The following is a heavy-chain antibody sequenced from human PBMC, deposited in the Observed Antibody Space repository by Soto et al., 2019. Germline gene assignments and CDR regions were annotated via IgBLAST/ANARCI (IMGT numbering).Heavy chain of an antibody. CDR1: GGTFSSYA. Sequence: QVQLVQSGAEVKKPGSSVKVSCKASGGTFSSYAISWVRQAPGHGLEWMGGIIPIFGTANYAQKFQGRVTITADESTSTAYMELSSLRSEDTAVYYCARALRYCSGGSCPKQYYYYGMDVWGQGTTVTVSS. V-gene: IGHV1-69*01. J-gene: IGHJ6*02. CDR3: ARALRYCSGGSCPKQYYYYGMDV. D-gene: IGHD2-15*01. CDR2: IIPIFGTA.